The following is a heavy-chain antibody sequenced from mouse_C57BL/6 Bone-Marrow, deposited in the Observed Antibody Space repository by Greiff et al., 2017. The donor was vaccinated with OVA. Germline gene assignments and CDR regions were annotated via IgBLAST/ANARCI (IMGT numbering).Heavy chain of an antibody. CDR1: GFTFSSYG. Sequence: EVTLMESGGDLVKPGGSLKLSCAVSGFTFSSYGMSWVRQPPDKRLVWVAPIISCGSYTYYPDSVKGRFTISRDNAKNTLYLQMSSMKTEDTAMYYCARPGNAYWGQGTLVTVSA. CDR3: ARPGNAY. D-gene: IGHD4-1*01. CDR2: IISCGSYT. V-gene: IGHV5-6*01. J-gene: IGHJ3*01.